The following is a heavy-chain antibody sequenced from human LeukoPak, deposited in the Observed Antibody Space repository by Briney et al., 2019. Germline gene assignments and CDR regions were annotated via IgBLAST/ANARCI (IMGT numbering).Heavy chain of an antibody. J-gene: IGHJ6*02. CDR2: ISWNSGSI. Sequence: PGGSLRLSCAASGFTFDDYAMHWVRQAPGKGLEWVSGISWNSGSIGYADSVKGRFTISRDNAKNSLYLQMNSLRAEDTAVYYCAKGGVADHYYYYGMDVWGQGTTVTVSS. V-gene: IGHV3-9*01. CDR1: GFTFDDYA. D-gene: IGHD6-19*01. CDR3: AKGGVADHYYYYGMDV.